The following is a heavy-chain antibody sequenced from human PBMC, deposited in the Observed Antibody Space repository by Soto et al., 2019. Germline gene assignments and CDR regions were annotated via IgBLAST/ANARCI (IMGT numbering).Heavy chain of an antibody. Sequence: EVQLLESGGGLVQPGGSLRLSCAASGFTFSSYAMSWVRQAPGKGLEWVSSISGSGCSTYYADAVKGRFTISSDNSKNALKLQMNSLRAEDTDVYYCVTRGSLCRSSSCYDFSLDYWGQGTLVTVSS. J-gene: IGHJ4*02. CDR1: GFTFSSYA. CDR3: VTRGSLCRSSSCYDFSLDY. D-gene: IGHD2-2*01. CDR2: ISGSGCST. V-gene: IGHV3-23*01.